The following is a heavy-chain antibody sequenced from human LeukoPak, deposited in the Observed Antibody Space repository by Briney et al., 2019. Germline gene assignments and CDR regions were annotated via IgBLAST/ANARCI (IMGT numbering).Heavy chain of an antibody. CDR2: INHSGTT. CDR3: ACSRDLYSPLDY. D-gene: IGHD5-24*01. V-gene: IGHV4-34*01. Sequence: SETLSLTCAVYGGSFSGYYWSWVRQPPGKGLEWIGEINHSGTTYYNPSLKSRITISVDTSKNQFSLKLSSVTAADTALYYCACSRDLYSPLDYWGQGTLVTVSS. J-gene: IGHJ4*02. CDR1: GGSFSGYY.